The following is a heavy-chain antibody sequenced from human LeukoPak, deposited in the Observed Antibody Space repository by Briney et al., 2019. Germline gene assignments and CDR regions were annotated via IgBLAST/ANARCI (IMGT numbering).Heavy chain of an antibody. CDR2: ISGSGGST. J-gene: IGHJ4*02. V-gene: IGHV3-23*01. D-gene: IGHD6-19*01. Sequence: PGGSLRLSCAASGFTFSSYAMSWVREAPGKGLEWVSAISGSGGSTYYADSVKGRFTISRDNSKNTLYLQMNSLRAEDTAVYYWAKVPGIAVAGTPGYWGQGTLVTVSS. CDR3: AKVPGIAVAGTPGY. CDR1: GFTFSSYA.